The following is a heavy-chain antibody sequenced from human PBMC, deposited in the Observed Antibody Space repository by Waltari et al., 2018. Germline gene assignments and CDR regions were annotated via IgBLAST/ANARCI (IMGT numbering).Heavy chain of an antibody. CDR2: IYYSGST. CDR1: GGSISSHY. J-gene: IGHJ4*02. D-gene: IGHD3-10*01. CDR3: ARQRGVAPYYFDY. Sequence: QVQLQESGPGLVKPSETLSLTCTVSGGSISSHYWSWIRQPPGKGLEWIGYIYYSGSTNYNPSLKSRVTISVDTSKNQFSLKLSSVTAADTAVYYCARQRGVAPYYFDYWGQGTLGTVSS. V-gene: IGHV4-59*11.